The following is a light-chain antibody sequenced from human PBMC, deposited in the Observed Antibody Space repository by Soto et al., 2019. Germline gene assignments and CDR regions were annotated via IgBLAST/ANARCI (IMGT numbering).Light chain of an antibody. Sequence: EIVMTQSPAILSVSPGERATLSCRASQTVASNLAWYQQKPGQAPRLLIHGASTRATGVSARFSGSGSGTEFTLTISSLQSEDFAVYYCQQYHNWPPRYTFGQGTKLQIK. CDR2: GAS. V-gene: IGKV3-15*01. CDR1: QTVASN. CDR3: QQYHNWPPRYT. J-gene: IGKJ2*01.